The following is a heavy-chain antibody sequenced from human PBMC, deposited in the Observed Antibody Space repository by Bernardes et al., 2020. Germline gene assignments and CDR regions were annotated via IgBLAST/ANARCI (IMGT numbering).Heavy chain of an antibody. D-gene: IGHD1-1*01. J-gene: IGHJ3*02. Sequence: SETLSLTCTVSGGSIGSLNNYWGWIRQPQGQGLEWIGSIQLSGTTNYNPSLKNRATVSVDISKNQVSLELRSVTAADTALYYCGSAPRERLLEYLPAGNVFDMWGKGTKVAVSS. CDR3: GSAPRERLLEYLPAGNVFDM. V-gene: IGHV4-39*01. CDR1: GGSIGSLNNY. CDR2: IQLSGTT.